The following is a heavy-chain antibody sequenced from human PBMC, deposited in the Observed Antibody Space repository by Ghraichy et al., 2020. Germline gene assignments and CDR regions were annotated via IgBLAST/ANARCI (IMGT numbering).Heavy chain of an antibody. CDR2: INAGNGNT. V-gene: IGHV1-3*01. J-gene: IGHJ4*02. CDR3: AREEVAVAGIDY. CDR1: GYTFTSYA. D-gene: IGHD6-19*01. Sequence: ASVKVSCKASGYTFTSYAMHWVRQAPGQRLEWMGWINAGNGNTKYSQKFQGRVTITRDTSASTAYMELSSLRSEDTAVYYCAREEVAVAGIDYWGQGTLVTVSS.